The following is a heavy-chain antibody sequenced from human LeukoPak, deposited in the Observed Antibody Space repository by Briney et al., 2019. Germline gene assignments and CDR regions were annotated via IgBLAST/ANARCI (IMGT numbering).Heavy chain of an antibody. CDR2: IKQDGSEK. J-gene: IGHJ4*02. D-gene: IGHD1-1*01. CDR1: GFSFRSYW. Sequence: PGGSLRLSCAASGFSFRSYWMSWVRQAPGKGVEWVANIKQDGSEKYYVDSVKGRFTISRDNAKNSLYLQMNSLRAEDTAVYYCVSTATFDYWGQGSLVTVSS. V-gene: IGHV3-7*02. CDR3: VSTATFDY.